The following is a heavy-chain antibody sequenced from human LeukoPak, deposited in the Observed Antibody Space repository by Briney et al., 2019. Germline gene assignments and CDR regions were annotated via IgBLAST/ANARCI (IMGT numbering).Heavy chain of an antibody. CDR3: ARQSLGNYYFDF. J-gene: IGHJ4*02. CDR1: GFTFSRYT. CDR2: ISSGSNTV. V-gene: IGHV3-48*04. D-gene: IGHD1-7*01. Sequence: SGGSLRLSCAASGFTFSRYTMNWVRQAPGKGLEWVSYISSGSNTVYYADSVKGRFTISRDYAKNSLYLQMDSLRVEDTAVYYCARQSLGNYYFDFWGRGTLVTVSS.